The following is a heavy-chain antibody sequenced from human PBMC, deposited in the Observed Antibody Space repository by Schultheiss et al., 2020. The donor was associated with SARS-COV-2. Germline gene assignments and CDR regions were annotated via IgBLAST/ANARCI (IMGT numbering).Heavy chain of an antibody. J-gene: IGHJ4*02. Sequence: ASVKVSCKASGYTFTGYYMHWVRQAPGQGLEWMGGISAYNGNTNYAQKLQGRVTMTTDTSTSTAYMELRSLRSDDTAVYYCASSLTGTYFDYWGQGTLVTVSS. D-gene: IGHD1/OR15-1a*01. CDR1: GYTFTGYY. CDR3: ASSLTGTYFDY. V-gene: IGHV1-18*04. CDR2: ISAYNGNT.